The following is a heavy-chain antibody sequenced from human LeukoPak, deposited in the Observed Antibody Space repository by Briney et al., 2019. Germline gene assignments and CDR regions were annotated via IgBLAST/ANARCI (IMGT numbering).Heavy chain of an antibody. Sequence: GGSLRLSCAASGFTFSSYWMHWVRHTPGKGLVWVSRIKGDGSSTSYADSVKGRFTISRDNAKNTLYLQMNSLRAEDTAVYYCARDKEIFDYWGQGTLVTVSS. CDR2: IKGDGSST. D-gene: IGHD5-24*01. J-gene: IGHJ4*02. V-gene: IGHV3-74*01. CDR3: ARDKEIFDY. CDR1: GFTFSSYW.